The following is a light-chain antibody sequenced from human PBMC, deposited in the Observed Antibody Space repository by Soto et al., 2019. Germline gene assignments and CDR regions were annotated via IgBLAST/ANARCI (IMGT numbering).Light chain of an antibody. J-gene: IGKJ4*01. V-gene: IGKV1-5*03. CDR3: QQYNSYSPLT. CDR1: QSISSW. Sequence: DIQMTQSPSSVSASVGDRVTITCRVSQSISSWLAWYQQKPGKAPKLLIYKASGLESGVPSRFSGSGSGTDFTLTISSLQPDDFATYYCQQYNSYSPLTFGGGTKVDIK. CDR2: KAS.